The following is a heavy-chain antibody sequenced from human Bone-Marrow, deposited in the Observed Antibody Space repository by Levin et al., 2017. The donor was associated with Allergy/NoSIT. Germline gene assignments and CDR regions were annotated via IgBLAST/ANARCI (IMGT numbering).Heavy chain of an antibody. CDR2: ISSSSSTI. CDR1: GFTFSSYS. Sequence: GGSLRLSCAASGFTFSSYSMNWVRQAPGKGLEWVSYISSSSSTIYYADSVKGRFTISRDNAKNSLYLQMNSLRDEDTAVYYCARSGYSGYTNDPPDGDIDYWGQGTLVTVSS. V-gene: IGHV3-48*02. D-gene: IGHD5-12*01. CDR3: ARSGYSGYTNDPPDGDIDY. J-gene: IGHJ4*02.